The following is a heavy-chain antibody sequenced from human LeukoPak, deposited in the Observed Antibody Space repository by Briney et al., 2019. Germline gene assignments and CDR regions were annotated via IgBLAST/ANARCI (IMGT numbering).Heavy chain of an antibody. CDR2: IRYDGSNK. D-gene: IGHD3-9*01. CDR1: GFTFSSYG. Sequence: GGSLRLSCAASGFTFSSYGMHWVRQAPGKGLEWVAFIRYDGSNKYYADSVKGRFTISRDNAKNSLYLQMNSLRAEDTAVYYCARVLTGYSYYYYHYMDVWGKGTTVTVSS. CDR3: ARVLTGYSYYYYHYMDV. J-gene: IGHJ6*03. V-gene: IGHV3-30*02.